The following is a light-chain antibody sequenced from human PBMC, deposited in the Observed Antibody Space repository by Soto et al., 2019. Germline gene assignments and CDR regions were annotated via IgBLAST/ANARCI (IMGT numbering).Light chain of an antibody. CDR3: SSYAGSNTPYV. J-gene: IGLJ1*01. CDR1: SRDVGGYNY. Sequence: QSVLTQPPSASGSPGQSVTISCTGTSRDVGGYNYVSWYQQHPGKAPKLLIYEVIKRPSGVPDRFSASRSGNTASLTVSGLQAEDDADYYCSSYAGSNTPYVFGTGTKVTVL. V-gene: IGLV2-8*01. CDR2: EVI.